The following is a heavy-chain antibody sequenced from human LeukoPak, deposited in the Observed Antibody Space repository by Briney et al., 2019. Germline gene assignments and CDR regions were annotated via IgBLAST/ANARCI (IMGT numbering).Heavy chain of an antibody. V-gene: IGHV3-48*03. Sequence: GGSLRLSCAASGFTFSSYEMNWVRQAPGKGLEWVSYISSSGSTIYYADSVKGRFTISRDNSKNTLYLQMNSLRAEDTAVYYCARDPSYQITFGGVYYFDYWGQGTLVTVSS. CDR3: ARDPSYQITFGGVYYFDY. CDR2: ISSSGSTI. CDR1: GFTFSSYE. D-gene: IGHD3-16*01. J-gene: IGHJ4*02.